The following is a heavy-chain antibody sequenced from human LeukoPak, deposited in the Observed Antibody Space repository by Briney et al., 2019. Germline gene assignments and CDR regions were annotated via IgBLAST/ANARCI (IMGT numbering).Heavy chain of an antibody. CDR2: ISSSSSYI. D-gene: IGHD7-27*01. V-gene: IGHV3-21*01. J-gene: IGHJ4*02. Sequence: PGGSLRLSCAASGFTFSSYSMNWVRQAPGKGLEWVSSISSSSSYIYYADSVKGRFTISRDNAKNSLYLQMNSLRAEDTAVYYCASSQKLGITPLDYWGQGTLVTVSS. CDR3: ASSQKLGITPLDY. CDR1: GFTFSSYS.